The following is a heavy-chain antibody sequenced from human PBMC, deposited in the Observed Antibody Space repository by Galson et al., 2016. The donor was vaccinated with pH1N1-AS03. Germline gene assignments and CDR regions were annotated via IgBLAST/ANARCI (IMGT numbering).Heavy chain of an antibody. CDR2: ISGSGGGT. CDR3: AKKFYYDSSGHHLDVADV. Sequence: SLRLSCAAAGFTFSNYAMIWVRQAPGKGLEWVSSISGSGGGTNSADSVRDRFSISRDNSKNTLFLQMNRLRADDTAVYYCAKKFYYDSSGHHLDVADVWGQGTAVTVPS. D-gene: IGHD3-22*01. V-gene: IGHV3-23*01. CDR1: GFTFSNYA. J-gene: IGHJ3*01.